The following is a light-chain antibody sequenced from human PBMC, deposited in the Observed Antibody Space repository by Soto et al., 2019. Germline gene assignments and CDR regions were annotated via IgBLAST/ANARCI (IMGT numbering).Light chain of an antibody. Sequence: DVQMSQSPSTLSASTGDRVTISCRASQNIGRWLAWYQQKPGTAPNLLIYHASNLRGGVPSRFSGSESGTEFTLTIGSLQPDDFATYFCQQYYNYSTFGQGTKVDIK. V-gene: IGKV1-5*01. CDR1: QNIGRW. CDR3: QQYYNYST. CDR2: HAS. J-gene: IGKJ1*01.